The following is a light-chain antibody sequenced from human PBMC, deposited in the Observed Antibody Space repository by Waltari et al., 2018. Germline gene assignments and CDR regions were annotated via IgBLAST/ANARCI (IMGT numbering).Light chain of an antibody. V-gene: IGKV3-20*01. CDR3: QLYGRSLGLT. J-gene: IGKJ5*01. CDR2: AAS. Sequence: EIVLTQSPGTLSLSPGERATHSCRASQSVSSIYLVWYQQKPGQAPRLLIYAASNRATGTPDRFSGSGSGTEFTLTISRLEPEDFAVYYCQLYGRSLGLTFGQGTRLE. CDR1: QSVSSIY.